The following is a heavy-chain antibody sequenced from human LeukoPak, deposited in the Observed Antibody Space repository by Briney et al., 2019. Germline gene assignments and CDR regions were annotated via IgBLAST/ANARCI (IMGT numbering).Heavy chain of an antibody. CDR1: GFTFSSYG. J-gene: IGHJ4*02. V-gene: IGHV3-30*02. CDR2: IRYDGSNK. CDR3: ARDPFHYYGSGSYYIESY. Sequence: PGGSLRLSCAASGFTFSSYGMHWVRQAPGKGLEWVAFIRYDGSNKYYADSVKGRFTISRDNSKNTLYLQMNSLRAEDTAVYYCARDPFHYYGSGSYYIESYWGQGTLVTVSS. D-gene: IGHD3-10*01.